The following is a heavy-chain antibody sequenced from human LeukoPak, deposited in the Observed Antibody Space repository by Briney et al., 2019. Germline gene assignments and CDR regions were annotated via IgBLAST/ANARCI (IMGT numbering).Heavy chain of an antibody. Sequence: ASVKVSCKASGYTFTSYGISWVRQAPGQGLEWMGWISAYNGNTNYAQKLQGRVTMTTDTSTSTAYMELRSLRSDDTAVYYCARGPHIVGATTYYYYMDVWGKGTTVTVSS. CDR1: GYTFTSYG. V-gene: IGHV1-18*01. CDR3: ARGPHIVGATTYYYYMDV. CDR2: ISAYNGNT. D-gene: IGHD1-26*01. J-gene: IGHJ6*03.